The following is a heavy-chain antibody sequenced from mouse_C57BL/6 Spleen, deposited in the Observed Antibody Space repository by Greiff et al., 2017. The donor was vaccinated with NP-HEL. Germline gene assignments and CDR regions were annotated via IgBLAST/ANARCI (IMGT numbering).Heavy chain of an antibody. CDR2: IDPETGGT. CDR1: GYTFTDYE. Sequence: QVQLQQSGAELVRPGASVTLSCKASGYTFTDYEMHWVKQTPVHGLEWIGAIDPETGGTAYNQKFKGKAILTADKSSSTAYMELRSLTSEDSAVYYSTNRTTGFDYWGQGTTLTVSS. CDR3: TNRTTGFDY. D-gene: IGHD2-13*01. J-gene: IGHJ2*01. V-gene: IGHV1-15*01.